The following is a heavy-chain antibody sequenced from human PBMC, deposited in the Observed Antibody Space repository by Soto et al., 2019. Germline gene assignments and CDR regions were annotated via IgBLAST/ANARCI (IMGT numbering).Heavy chain of an antibody. V-gene: IGHV1-8*01. D-gene: IGHD6-25*01. J-gene: IGHJ1*01. CDR1: GYTFTSYD. CDR2: MNPNSGNT. Sequence: GASVKVSCKASGYTFTSYDINWVRQATGQGLEWMGWMNPNSGNTGYAQKFQGRVTMTRNTSISTAYMELSSLRSEDTAVYYCARGSEQRIWRYSQHWGQGTLVTVSS. CDR3: ARGSEQRIWRYSQH.